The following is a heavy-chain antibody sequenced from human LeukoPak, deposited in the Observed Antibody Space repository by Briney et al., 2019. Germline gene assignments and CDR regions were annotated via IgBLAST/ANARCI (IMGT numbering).Heavy chain of an antibody. J-gene: IGHJ4*02. CDR3: ARDRGYYYDY. CDR2: ISTSSTTI. D-gene: IGHD3-10*01. CDR1: GFTFSSHS. V-gene: IGHV3-48*02. Sequence: GGSLRLSCAASGFTFSSHSMNWVRQAPGKGLEWVSYISTSSTTIYYADPVKGRFTISRDNAKNSLYLQMNSLRDEDTAVYYCARDRGYYYDYWGQGTLVTVSS.